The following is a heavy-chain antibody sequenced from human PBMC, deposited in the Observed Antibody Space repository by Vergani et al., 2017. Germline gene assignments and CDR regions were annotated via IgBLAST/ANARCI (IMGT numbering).Heavy chain of an antibody. CDR3: AREQDPRVAFDI. J-gene: IGHJ3*02. Sequence: QVQLVESGGGVVQPGRSLRLSCAASGFTFSSYGMHWVRQAPGKGLEWVAVIWYDGSNKYYADSVKGRFTISRDNSKNTLYLQMNSLRAEDTAVYYCAREQDPRVAFDIWGQGTMVTVSS. CDR1: GFTFSSYG. D-gene: IGHD3-3*01. V-gene: IGHV3-33*01. CDR2: IWYDGSNK.